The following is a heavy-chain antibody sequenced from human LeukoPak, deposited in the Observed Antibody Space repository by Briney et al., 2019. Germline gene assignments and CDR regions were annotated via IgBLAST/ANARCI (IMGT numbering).Heavy chain of an antibody. CDR1: GGTFSSYA. J-gene: IGHJ6*02. CDR2: IIPILGIA. D-gene: IGHD6-19*01. Sequence: SVNVSCKASGGTFSSYAISWVRQAPGHGREGMGRIIPILGIANYAQKFQGRVTITADKSTSTAYMELSSLRSEDTAVYYCARDRGAVAGTATNYYYYYGMDVWGQGTTVTVSS. CDR3: ARDRGAVAGTATNYYYYYGMDV. V-gene: IGHV1-69*04.